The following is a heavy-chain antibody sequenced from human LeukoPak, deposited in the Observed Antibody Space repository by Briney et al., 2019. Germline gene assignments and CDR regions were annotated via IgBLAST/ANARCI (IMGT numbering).Heavy chain of an antibody. CDR3: ARDFSVLVAARYLDY. J-gene: IGHJ4*02. Sequence: GGSLKLSCAASGFTFSSYGMHWVRQAPGKGLEWVALISFDGSSKYYADSVKGRFTISRDTKNTLYLQMNSLRAEDTAVYYCARDFSVLVAARYLDYWGQGTLVTVSS. V-gene: IGHV3-30*19. D-gene: IGHD2-15*01. CDR1: GFTFSSYG. CDR2: ISFDGSSK.